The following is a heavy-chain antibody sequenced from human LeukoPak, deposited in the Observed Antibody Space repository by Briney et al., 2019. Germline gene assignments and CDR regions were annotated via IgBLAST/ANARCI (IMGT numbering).Heavy chain of an antibody. D-gene: IGHD3-22*01. V-gene: IGHV3-66*02. Sequence: GGSLRLSCAASGFTVINNYMRWVRQAPGKGLEWVSSIYSGGGTSYADSVKGRLTISRDNSKNTLYLQMNSLRVEDTAVYYCSRDYYGPWGQGTLVTVSS. CDR3: SRDYYGP. CDR1: GFTVINNY. CDR2: IYSGGGT. J-gene: IGHJ5*02.